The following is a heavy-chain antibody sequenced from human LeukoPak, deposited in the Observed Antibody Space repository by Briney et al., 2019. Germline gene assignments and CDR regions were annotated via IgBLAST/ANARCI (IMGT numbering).Heavy chain of an antibody. CDR3: ARDYYESSGYYYDDY. D-gene: IGHD3-22*01. CDR1: GFTFSDYY. Sequence: GGSLRLSCAASGFTFSDYYMSWIRQAPGKGLEWVSYISSSGSTIYYADSVKGRFTISRDNAKNSLYLQMNSLRAEDTAVYYCARDYYESSGYYYDDYWGQGTLVTVSS. CDR2: ISSSGSTI. V-gene: IGHV3-11*01. J-gene: IGHJ4*02.